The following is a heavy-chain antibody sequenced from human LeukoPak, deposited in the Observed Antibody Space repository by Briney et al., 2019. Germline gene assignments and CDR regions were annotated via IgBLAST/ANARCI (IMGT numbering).Heavy chain of an antibody. J-gene: IGHJ6*03. CDR2: IYYSGST. CDR3: ARHRKVTMVRGIDYYYYYMDV. V-gene: IGHV4-39*01. CDR1: GGSISSSSYY. D-gene: IGHD3-10*01. Sequence: SETLSLTCTVSGGSISSSSYYWGWIRQPPGKGLEWIGSIYYSGSTYYNPSLKSRVTISVDTSKNQFSLKLSSVTAADTAVYYCARHRKVTMVRGIDYYYYYMDVWGKGTTVTISS.